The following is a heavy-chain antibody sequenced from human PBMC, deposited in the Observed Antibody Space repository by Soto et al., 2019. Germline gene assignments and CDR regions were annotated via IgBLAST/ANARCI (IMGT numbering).Heavy chain of an antibody. D-gene: IGHD3-22*01. CDR3: ARAPPLMRDSSGYYFDY. V-gene: IGHV1-69*13. Sequence: GASVKVSCKASGGTFSSYAISWVRQAPGQGLEWMGGIIPIFGTANYAQKFQGRVTITADESTSTAYMELSSLRSEDTAVYYCARAPPLMRDSSGYYFDYWGQGTLVTVSS. J-gene: IGHJ4*02. CDR2: IIPIFGTA. CDR1: GGTFSSYA.